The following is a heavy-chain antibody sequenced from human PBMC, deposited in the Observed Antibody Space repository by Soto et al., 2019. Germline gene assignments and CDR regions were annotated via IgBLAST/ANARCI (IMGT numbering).Heavy chain of an antibody. V-gene: IGHV5-10-1*01. CDR3: ASLRDCSSTSCYAHFDY. Sequence: GESLKISCKGSGYSFTSYWISWVRQMPGKGLEWMGRIDPSDSYTNYSPSFQGHVTISADKSISTAYLQWSSLKASDTAMYYCASLRDCSSTSCYAHFDYWGQGTLVTVSS. J-gene: IGHJ4*02. D-gene: IGHD2-2*01. CDR1: GYSFTSYW. CDR2: IDPSDSYT.